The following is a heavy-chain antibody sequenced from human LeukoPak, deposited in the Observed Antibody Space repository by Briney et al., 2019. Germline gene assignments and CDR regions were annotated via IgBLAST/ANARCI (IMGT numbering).Heavy chain of an antibody. Sequence: GASVKVSCKASGYTFTGYYMHWVRQAPGQGLEWMGWINPNSGGTNYAQKFQGRVTMTRDTSISTAYMELSRLRSDDTAVYYCARFDAVVMTGPWYYYMDVWGKGTTVTVSS. V-gene: IGHV1-2*02. CDR2: INPNSGGT. CDR1: GYTFTGYY. CDR3: ARFDAVVMTGPWYYYMDV. D-gene: IGHD4-23*01. J-gene: IGHJ6*03.